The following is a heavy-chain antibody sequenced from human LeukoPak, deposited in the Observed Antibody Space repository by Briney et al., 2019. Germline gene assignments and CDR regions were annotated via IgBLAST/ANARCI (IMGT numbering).Heavy chain of an antibody. CDR3: ARVQSIAAAGILGY. V-gene: IGHV3-21*01. CDR2: ISSSSSYI. CDR1: GFTFSSYS. D-gene: IGHD6-13*01. Sequence: GGSLRLSCAASGFTFSSYSMNWVRQAPGKGLEWVSSISSSSSYIYYADSVKGRFTISRDNAKNSLYLQMNSLRAEDTAVYYCARVQSIAAAGILGYWGQGTLVTVSS. J-gene: IGHJ4*02.